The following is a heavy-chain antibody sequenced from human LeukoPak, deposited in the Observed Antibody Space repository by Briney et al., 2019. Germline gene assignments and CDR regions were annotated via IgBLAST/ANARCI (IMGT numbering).Heavy chain of an antibody. D-gene: IGHD3-22*01. J-gene: IGHJ4*02. CDR1: GSTFSSYA. CDR3: AKVAIYYDSSGYYYFDY. Sequence: GGSLRLSCAASGSTFSSYAMSWVRQAPGKGLEWVSAISGSGGSTYYADSVKGRFTISRDNSKNTLYLQMNSLRAEDTAVYYCAKVAIYYDSSGYYYFDYWGQGTLVTVSS. V-gene: IGHV3-23*01. CDR2: ISGSGGST.